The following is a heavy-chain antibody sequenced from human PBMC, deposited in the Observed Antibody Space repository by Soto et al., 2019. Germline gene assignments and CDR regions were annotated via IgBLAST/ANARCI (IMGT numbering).Heavy chain of an antibody. D-gene: IGHD2-8*01. CDR2: IKTKTDGGTT. CDR1: GFTFNNAW. V-gene: IGHV3-15*01. J-gene: IGHJ4*02. CDR3: SGYCSNGVCYRDY. Sequence: QLVESGGGLVKPGGSLRLSCAASGFTFNNAWMTWVRQAPGKGLEWVGRIKTKTDGGTTDYAAPVKGRFTISRDDSKNVLYLQMNSLKTEDTAVYYCSGYCSNGVCYRDYWGQGTQVTVSS.